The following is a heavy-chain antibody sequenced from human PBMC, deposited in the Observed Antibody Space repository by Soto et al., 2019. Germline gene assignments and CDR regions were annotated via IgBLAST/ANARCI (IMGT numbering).Heavy chain of an antibody. V-gene: IGHV3-23*01. CDR2: ISGSGGSS. D-gene: IGHD2-15*01. CDR3: AKGLCSGSSCYNPLDY. J-gene: IGHJ4*02. Sequence: GGSLRLSCAASGFTFNSYAMTWVRQAPGKGLEWVSAISGSGGSSYYADSVKGRFIVSRDNSKNTLYLQMNSLRAEDTALYYCAKGLCSGSSCYNPLDYWGQGTLVTVSS. CDR1: GFTFNSYA.